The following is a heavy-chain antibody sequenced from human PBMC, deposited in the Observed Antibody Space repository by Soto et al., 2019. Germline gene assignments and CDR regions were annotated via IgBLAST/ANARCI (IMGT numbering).Heavy chain of an antibody. CDR3: ARDRRSRYDFWSGYGYYYYGMDV. V-gene: IGHV1-18*04. Sequence: AASVKVSCKASGYTFTSYGISWVRQAPGQGLEWMGWISAYNGNTNYAQKLQGRVTMTTDTSTSTAYMELRSLRSDDTAVYYCARDRRSRYDFWSGYGYYYYGMDVWGQGTTVTVSS. J-gene: IGHJ6*02. CDR2: ISAYNGNT. CDR1: GYTFTSYG. D-gene: IGHD3-3*01.